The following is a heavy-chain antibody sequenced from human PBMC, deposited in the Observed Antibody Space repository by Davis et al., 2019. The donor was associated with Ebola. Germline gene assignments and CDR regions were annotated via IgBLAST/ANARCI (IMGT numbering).Heavy chain of an antibody. J-gene: IGHJ5*02. V-gene: IGHV4-59*02. CDR1: GTSVNSDY. CDR3: ARGGGTYYDNWFDP. CDR2: IFYSGST. D-gene: IGHD3-10*01. Sequence: PSETLSLTCTVSGTSVNSDYWSWIRQPPGKGLEWIGNIFYSGSTNYNPFLKGRVTMSIDTSKNQFSLKLSSVTAADTAVYYCARGGGTYYDNWFDPWGQGTLVTVSS.